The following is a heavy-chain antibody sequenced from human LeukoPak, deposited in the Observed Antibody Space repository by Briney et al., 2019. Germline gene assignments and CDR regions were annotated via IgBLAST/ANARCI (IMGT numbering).Heavy chain of an antibody. CDR2: IHYTGST. CDR1: GGSLSFYY. Sequence: SETLSLTCGVYGGSLSFYYWSWIRQPPGKGLEWIGSIHYTGSTYHNPSLKSRVTISVDTSKNKFSLKLSSVTAADTALYYCARTGGSFYFYYYMDVWGKGTTVTVSS. V-gene: IGHV4-34*01. J-gene: IGHJ6*03. CDR3: ARTGGSFYFYYYMDV. D-gene: IGHD1-26*01.